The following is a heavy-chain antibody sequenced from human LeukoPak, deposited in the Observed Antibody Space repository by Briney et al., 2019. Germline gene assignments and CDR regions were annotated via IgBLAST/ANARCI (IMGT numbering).Heavy chain of an antibody. CDR2: IKSKTGGGTT. Sequence: GGSLRLSCAASGITFRNASMSWIRQAPGKGLEWVGRIKSKTGGGTTDYAAPVKGRFTISRDDSKSTLYLQMNSLTTEDTAVYFCAHRDTTMVRVDYWGQGTLVTVSS. J-gene: IGHJ4*02. CDR3: AHRDTTMVRVDY. V-gene: IGHV3-15*01. D-gene: IGHD5-18*01. CDR1: GITFRNAS.